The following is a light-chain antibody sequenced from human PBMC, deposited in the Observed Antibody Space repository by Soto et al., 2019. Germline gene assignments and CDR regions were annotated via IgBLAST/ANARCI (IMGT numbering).Light chain of an antibody. Sequence: QSALTQPASVSGSPGQSITISCTGTSSDVGSGNFVSWFQQHPGKAPKLMIYEVTNRASGGSYRFSGSKSGNTASLTISGVPGEDAGGYYCSSFTTTNTWVFGGGTKVTVL. CDR2: EVT. J-gene: IGLJ3*02. CDR1: SSDVGSGNF. CDR3: SSFTTTNTWV. V-gene: IGLV2-14*01.